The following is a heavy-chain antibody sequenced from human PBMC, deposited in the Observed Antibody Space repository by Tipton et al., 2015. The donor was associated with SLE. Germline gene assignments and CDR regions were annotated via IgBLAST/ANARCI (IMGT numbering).Heavy chain of an antibody. D-gene: IGHD4-17*01. CDR2: IYYSGNT. V-gene: IGHV4-39*07. CDR3: AREIRGQYGDYEVYFYYYMDV. Sequence: TLSLTCPVSGGSIISSDFYWAWIRQPPGKGLEWIGSIYYSGNTHYNPSLKSRVTVSVDTSKNQFSLKLSSVTAADTAVYYCAREIRGQYGDYEVYFYYYMDVWGKGTSVTVSS. J-gene: IGHJ6*03. CDR1: GGSIISSDFY.